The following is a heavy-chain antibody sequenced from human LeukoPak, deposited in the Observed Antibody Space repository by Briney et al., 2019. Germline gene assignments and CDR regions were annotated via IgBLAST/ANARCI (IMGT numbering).Heavy chain of an antibody. V-gene: IGHV3-33*01. J-gene: IGHJ6*03. Sequence: PGGSLRLSCAASGFSLSNYVMHWVRQAPGKGLEWVAALLYDGNTKHYADSVKGRFTISRDISKNTFYLQMNSLTAEDTAVYYCARDHRPEIQYYYMDVWGKGTTVAVSS. D-gene: IGHD1-14*01. CDR1: GFSLSNYV. CDR2: LLYDGNTK. CDR3: ARDHRPEIQYYYMDV.